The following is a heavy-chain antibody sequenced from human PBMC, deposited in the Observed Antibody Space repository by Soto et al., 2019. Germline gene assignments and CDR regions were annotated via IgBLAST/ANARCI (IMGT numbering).Heavy chain of an antibody. V-gene: IGHV3-7*01. D-gene: IGHD3-10*01. CDR3: ARDRAYYASGSPKI. CDR1: GFTFSNYW. CDR2: IKQDGNEK. Sequence: GGSLRLSCAASGFTFSNYWMSWVRQAPGKGLEWVANIKQDGNEKNYVDSVKGRFTISRDNAKNSLFLQMNSLRAEDTAVYFCARDRAYYASGSPKIGGQGTLVTVSS. J-gene: IGHJ4*02.